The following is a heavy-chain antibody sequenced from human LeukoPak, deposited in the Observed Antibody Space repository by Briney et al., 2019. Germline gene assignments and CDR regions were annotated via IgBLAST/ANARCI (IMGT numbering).Heavy chain of an antibody. CDR1: GYTFTSYA. J-gene: IGHJ4*02. CDR2: ISYDGNNK. V-gene: IGHV3-30-3*01. CDR3: ATPYSYGLVLGY. Sequence: PGRSLRLSCAVSGYTFTSYAMHWVRQAPGKGLEWLAIISYDGNNKYYADSVKGRFTISRDNSKNTLYLEMNSLRTDDTAVYYCATPYSYGLVLGYWGQGALVTVSS. D-gene: IGHD5-18*01.